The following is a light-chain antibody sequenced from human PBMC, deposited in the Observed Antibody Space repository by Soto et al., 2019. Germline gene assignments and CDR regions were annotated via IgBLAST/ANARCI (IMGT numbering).Light chain of an antibody. CDR3: QQHDTSPLT. V-gene: IGKV1-5*03. CDR1: QSISTW. J-gene: IGKJ4*01. Sequence: DIQMTQSPSTLSASVGDSVTITCRSSQSISTWLAWYQQKPGKAPKLLVYKASSLESGVPSRFSGSGSGKEFTHTIRSLPPDDFATYSCQQHDTSPLTFGGGTKVETK. CDR2: KAS.